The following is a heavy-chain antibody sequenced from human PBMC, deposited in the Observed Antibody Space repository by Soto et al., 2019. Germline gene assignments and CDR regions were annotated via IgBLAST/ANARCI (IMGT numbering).Heavy chain of an antibody. D-gene: IGHD1-1*01. CDR2: INPNSGGT. Sequence: ASVKVSCKASGYTFTGYCMHWVRQAPGQGLEWMGWINPNSGGTNYAQKFQGRVTMTRDTSISTAYMELSRLRSDDTAVYYCARVPNWNEGWVDYWGQGTLVTVSS. CDR1: GYTFTGYC. V-gene: IGHV1-2*02. J-gene: IGHJ4*02. CDR3: ARVPNWNEGWVDY.